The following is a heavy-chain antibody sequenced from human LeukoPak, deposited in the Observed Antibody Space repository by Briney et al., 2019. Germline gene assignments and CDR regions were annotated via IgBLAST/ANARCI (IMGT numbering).Heavy chain of an antibody. J-gene: IGHJ3*02. CDR2: IYYSGST. D-gene: IGHD6-19*01. Sequence: PSETLSLTCAVSGGSISSNSYYWGWIRQPPGKGLEWIGSIYYSGSTYYNPSLKSRVTISVDTSKNQFSLKLSSVTAADTAVYYCAKTWLADAFDIWGQGTMVTVSS. CDR3: AKTWLADAFDI. CDR1: GGSISSNSYY. V-gene: IGHV4-39*01.